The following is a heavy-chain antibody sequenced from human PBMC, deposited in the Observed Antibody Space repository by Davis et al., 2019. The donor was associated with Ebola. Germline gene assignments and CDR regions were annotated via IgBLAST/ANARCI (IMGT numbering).Heavy chain of an antibody. D-gene: IGHD6-13*01. V-gene: IGHV3-23*01. CDR3: AKDKQQFDTRQFDY. J-gene: IGHJ4*02. Sequence: GESLKISCAASGFAFSSYAMNWVRQAPGKGLEWVSTITRSGAGAYYADSVKGRFTISRDNSKNTLYLQMNSLRSEDTGLYYCAKDKQQFDTRQFDYWGQGTLVTVSS. CDR2: ITRSGAGA. CDR1: GFAFSSYA.